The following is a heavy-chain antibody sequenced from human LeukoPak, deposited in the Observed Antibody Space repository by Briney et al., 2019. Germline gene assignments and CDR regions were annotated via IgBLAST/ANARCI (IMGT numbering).Heavy chain of an antibody. V-gene: IGHV4-34*01. J-gene: IGHJ5*02. CDR1: GGSFSGYY. D-gene: IGHD3-10*01. CDR2: INHSGST. Sequence: PSETLSLTCAVYGGSFSGYYWSWIRQPPGKGLEWIGEINHSGSTNYNPSLKSRVTISVDTSKNQFSLKLSSVTAADTAVYYCARAPDPIRGVIIPGWFDPWGQGTLVTVSS. CDR3: ARAPDPIRGVIIPGWFDP.